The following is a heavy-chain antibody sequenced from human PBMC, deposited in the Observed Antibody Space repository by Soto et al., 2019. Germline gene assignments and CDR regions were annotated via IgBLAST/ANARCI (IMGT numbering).Heavy chain of an antibody. V-gene: IGHV4-59*01. J-gene: IGHJ4*02. CDR2: IYYSGST. CDR1: GGSISSYY. D-gene: IGHD3-3*01. CDR3: ASCSYDFWSGYPYYFDY. Sequence: SETLSLTCTVFGGSISSYYWSWIRQPPGKGLEWIGYIYYSGSTNYNPSLKSRVTISVDTSKNQFSLKLSSVTAADTAVYYCASCSYDFWSGYPYYFDYWGQGTLVTVSS.